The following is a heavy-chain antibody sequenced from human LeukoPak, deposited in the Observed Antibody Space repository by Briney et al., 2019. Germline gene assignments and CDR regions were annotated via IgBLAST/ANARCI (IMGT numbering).Heavy chain of an antibody. Sequence: GGSLRLSCAASGFTFDDYAMHWVRQAPGKGLEWVSGISWNSGSIGYADSVKGRLTISRDNAKNSLYLQMNSLRAEDMALYYCAKGTPYSSSWYDDYFDYWGQGTLVTVSS. CDR1: GFTFDDYA. V-gene: IGHV3-9*03. CDR3: AKGTPYSSSWYDDYFDY. J-gene: IGHJ4*02. CDR2: ISWNSGSI. D-gene: IGHD6-13*01.